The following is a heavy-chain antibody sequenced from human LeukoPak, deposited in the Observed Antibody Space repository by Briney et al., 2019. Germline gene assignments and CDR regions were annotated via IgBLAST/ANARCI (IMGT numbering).Heavy chain of an antibody. J-gene: IGHJ4*02. CDR1: GFTVSSNY. V-gene: IGHV3-53*04. CDR2: IYGGGST. CDR3: ATSPIAVAGDY. Sequence: GSLRRSCAASGFTVSSNYMSWVRQAPGKGLEWVSVIYGGGSTYYADSVKGRFTISRHNSKNTLYLQMNSLRAEDTAVYYCATSPIAVAGDYWGQGTLVTVSS. D-gene: IGHD6-19*01.